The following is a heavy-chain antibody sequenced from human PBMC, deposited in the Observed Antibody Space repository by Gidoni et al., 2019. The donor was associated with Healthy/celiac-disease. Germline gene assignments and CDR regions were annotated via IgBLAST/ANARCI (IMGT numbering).Heavy chain of an antibody. CDR1: SSYG. CDR2: IWYDGSNK. CDR3: ARDRRYDYIWGSYRPVGNYFDY. V-gene: IGHV3-33*01. D-gene: IGHD3-16*02. Sequence: SSYGMHWVRQAPGKGLEWVAVIWYDGSNKYYADSVKGRFTISRDNSKNTLYLQMNSLRAEDTAVYYCARDRRYDYIWGSYRPVGNYFDYWGQGTLVTVSS. J-gene: IGHJ4*02.